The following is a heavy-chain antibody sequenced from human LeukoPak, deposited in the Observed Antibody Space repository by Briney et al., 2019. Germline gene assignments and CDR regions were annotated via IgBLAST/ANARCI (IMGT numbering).Heavy chain of an antibody. CDR2: ISSTNHYK. CDR3: ARDNGRTAH. J-gene: IGHJ4*02. CDR1: GFIFSSYN. V-gene: IGHV3-21*01. Sequence: PGGSLRLSCAASGFIFSSYNMNWVRQAPGKGLEWVSSISSTNHYKYYADSVKGRFTISRDDAKNSLNLQMNSLRVEDTAVYYCARDNGRTAHWGQGTLVTVSS. D-gene: IGHD4-17*01.